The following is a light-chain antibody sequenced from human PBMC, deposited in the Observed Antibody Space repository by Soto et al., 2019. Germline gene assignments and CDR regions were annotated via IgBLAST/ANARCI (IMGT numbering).Light chain of an antibody. CDR3: QQSYSTLPFT. Sequence: DIQMTQSPSSLSASVGDRVTITCRASQSISSYLNWYQQKPGKAPKLLIYAASSLKSGVPSRFCGSGSGTDFTLTISSLQPEDFATYYCQQSYSTLPFTFGQGTRLEIK. CDR2: AAS. CDR1: QSISSY. V-gene: IGKV1-39*01. J-gene: IGKJ5*01.